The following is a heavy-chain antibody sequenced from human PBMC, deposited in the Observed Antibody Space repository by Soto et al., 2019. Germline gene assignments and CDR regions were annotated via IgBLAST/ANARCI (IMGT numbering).Heavy chain of an antibody. Sequence: PGGSLRLSCAASGFTFSSYAMHWVRQAPGKGLEWVAVISYDGSNKYYADSVKGRFTISRDNSKNTLYLQMNSLRAEDTAVYYCARDPSSSSWYDYYYYYYGMDVWGQGTTVTVSS. CDR2: ISYDGSNK. J-gene: IGHJ6*02. D-gene: IGHD6-13*01. CDR3: ARDPSSSSWYDYYYYYYGMDV. V-gene: IGHV3-30-3*01. CDR1: GFTFSSYA.